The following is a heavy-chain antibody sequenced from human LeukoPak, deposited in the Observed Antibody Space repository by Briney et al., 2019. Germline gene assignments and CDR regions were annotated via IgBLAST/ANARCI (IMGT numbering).Heavy chain of an antibody. D-gene: IGHD3-3*01. CDR3: AMIRRFGSGSPVDYMDV. CDR1: GYTFTDYY. Sequence: ASVKVSCKVSGYTFTDYYMHWVQQAPGKGLEWMGLVDPEDGETIYAEKFQGRVTITADTSTDTAYMELSSLRSEDTAVYYCAMIRRFGSGSPVDYMDVWGKGTTVTVSS. V-gene: IGHV1-69-2*01. J-gene: IGHJ6*03. CDR2: VDPEDGET.